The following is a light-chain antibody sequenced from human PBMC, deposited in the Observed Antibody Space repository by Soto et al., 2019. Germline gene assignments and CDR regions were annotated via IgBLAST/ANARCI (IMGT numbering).Light chain of an antibody. CDR3: QQYLQWPLT. V-gene: IGKV3-15*01. CDR2: DAS. CDR1: QSISSK. J-gene: IGKJ4*01. Sequence: DIVMTQSPGTLSVSPGERATLSCRASQSISSKLAWYQQKPGQAPRLLISDASTRATGIPARFSGSGSGTEFTLTISSLQSEDFAVYYCQQYLQWPLTFGGGTKVEI.